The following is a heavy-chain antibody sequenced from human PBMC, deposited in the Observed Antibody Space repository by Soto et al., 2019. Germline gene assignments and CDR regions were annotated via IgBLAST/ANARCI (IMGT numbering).Heavy chain of an antibody. J-gene: IGHJ4*02. CDR2: ISGSGDST. CDR1: GFTFSSYA. D-gene: IGHD5-18*01. V-gene: IGHV3-23*01. CDR3: AKGIYSYGYNSFDY. Sequence: GXSLRLSCAASGFTFSSYAISWVVQAPGKGLEWVSAISGSGDSTYDADSVKGRFTISRDNSKNTLYLQMNSLRDEDTAAYYCAKGIYSYGYNSFDYWSQGTLVTVSS.